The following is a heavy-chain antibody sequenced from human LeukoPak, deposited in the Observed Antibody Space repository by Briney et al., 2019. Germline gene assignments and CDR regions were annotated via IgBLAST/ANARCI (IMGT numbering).Heavy chain of an antibody. Sequence: GGSLRLSCAASGFTFSSYSMNWVRQAPGKGLEWVSSISSSSSYIYYADSVKGRFTISRDNAKNSLYLQMNSLRDEDTAVYYCARGRAYCGGDCYSGWFDPWGQGTLVTVSS. CDR1: GFTFSSYS. J-gene: IGHJ5*02. CDR2: ISSSSSYI. CDR3: ARGRAYCGGDCYSGWFDP. D-gene: IGHD2-21*02. V-gene: IGHV3-21*01.